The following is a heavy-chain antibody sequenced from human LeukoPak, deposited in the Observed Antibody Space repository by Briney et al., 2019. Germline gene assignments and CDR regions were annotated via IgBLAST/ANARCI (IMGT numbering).Heavy chain of an antibody. CDR1: GYTFTSYG. Sequence: GASVKVSCKASGYTFTSYGIRWGGQAPGQGVEGMGWISAYNGKTNYAQKLQGRVTITTDTSTSTAYMELRSLRSDDTAVYYCARRIPPTYYYDSSGYYSYYYYYMDVWGKGTTVTVSS. J-gene: IGHJ6*03. D-gene: IGHD3-22*01. CDR2: ISAYNGKT. CDR3: ARRIPPTYYYDSSGYYSYYYYYMDV. V-gene: IGHV1-18*01.